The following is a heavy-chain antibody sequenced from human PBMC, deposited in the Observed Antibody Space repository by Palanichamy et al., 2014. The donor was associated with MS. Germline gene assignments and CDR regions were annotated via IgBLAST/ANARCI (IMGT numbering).Heavy chain of an antibody. V-gene: IGHV3-7*01. CDR2: IQDDGSTK. CDR1: GFTFSSSW. D-gene: IGHD1-14*01. Sequence: EVRAGGGLGEALVQPGGSLRLSCAASGFTFSSSWMSWVRQAPGKGPEWVANIQDDGSTKYYVDSVKGRFTISRDNAMNSLFLQMDSLRVEDTAVYYCAKTGERDYWGQGVLVTVSS. J-gene: IGHJ4*02. CDR3: AKTGERDY.